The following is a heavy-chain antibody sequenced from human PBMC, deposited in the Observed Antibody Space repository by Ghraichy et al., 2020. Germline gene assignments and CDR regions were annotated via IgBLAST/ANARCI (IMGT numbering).Heavy chain of an antibody. CDR2: ISGSGGST. J-gene: IGHJ4*02. CDR3: AKGGTMIVVVINALDY. D-gene: IGHD3-22*01. V-gene: IGHV3-23*01. CDR1: GFTFSSYA. Sequence: GGSLRLSCAASGFTFSSYAMSWVRQAPGKGLEWVSAISGSGGSTYYADSVKGRFTISRDNSKNTLYLQMNSLRAEDTAVYYCAKGGTMIVVVINALDYWGQGTLVTVSS.